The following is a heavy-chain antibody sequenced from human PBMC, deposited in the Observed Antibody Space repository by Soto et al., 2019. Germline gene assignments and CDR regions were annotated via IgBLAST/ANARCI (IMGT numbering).Heavy chain of an antibody. CDR1: GYIFTSYY. J-gene: IGHJ4*02. D-gene: IGHD1-1*01. Sequence: GASVKVSCKASGYIFTSYYMHWVRQAPGQGLERMGTIDPSAGSTTYAQNFQGRVTMTRDTSTSTVYLELNSLRSEDTAVYYCARSPVTTGTTLNSLHYRGPGTLGTVSS. V-gene: IGHV1-46*01. CDR2: IDPSAGST. CDR3: ARSPVTTGTTLNSLHY.